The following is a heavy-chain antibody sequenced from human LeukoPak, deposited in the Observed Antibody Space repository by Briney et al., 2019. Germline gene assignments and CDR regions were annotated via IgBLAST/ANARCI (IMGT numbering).Heavy chain of an antibody. CDR2: ISYDGNNK. V-gene: IGHV3-30*04. CDR1: GFTFSSYP. CDR3: ARGIGPTVTTLPFDY. Sequence: GSLRLSCAASGFTFSSYPMHCVRQAPGKGLEWVAVISYDGNNKFYADSVKGRFTISRDNSQNTLFLQMNSLTTEDTAVYYCARGIGPTVTTLPFDYWGQGTLVTVSS. D-gene: IGHD4-17*01. J-gene: IGHJ4*02.